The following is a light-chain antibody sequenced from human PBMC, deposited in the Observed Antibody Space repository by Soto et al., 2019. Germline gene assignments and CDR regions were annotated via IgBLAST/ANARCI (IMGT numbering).Light chain of an antibody. CDR1: QSVSSN. CDR2: GAS. V-gene: IGKV3-15*01. Sequence: VVTQSTATLSVSPGERATLSCRASQSVSSNLAWYQQKPGQAPRLLIYGASTRATGIPARFSGSGSGTEFTLTISSLQSEDFAVYYCHQYDNWPKTFGQGTRL. J-gene: IGKJ5*01. CDR3: HQYDNWPKT.